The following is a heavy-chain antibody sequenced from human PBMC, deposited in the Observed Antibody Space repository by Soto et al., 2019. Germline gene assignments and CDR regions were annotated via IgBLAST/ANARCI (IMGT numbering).Heavy chain of an antibody. CDR3: ARGPVGGPSSSWYSFDY. Sequence: PSETLSLTCAVYGGSFSGYYWSWIRQPPGKGLEWIGEINHSGSTNYNPSLKSRVTISVDTSKNQFSLKLSSVTAADTAVYYCARGPVGGPSSSWYSFDYWGQGNLVTVSS. V-gene: IGHV4-34*01. CDR2: INHSGST. D-gene: IGHD6-13*01. CDR1: GGSFSGYY. J-gene: IGHJ4*02.